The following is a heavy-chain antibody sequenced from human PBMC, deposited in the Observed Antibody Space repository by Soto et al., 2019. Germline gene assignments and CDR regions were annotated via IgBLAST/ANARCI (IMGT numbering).Heavy chain of an antibody. V-gene: IGHV3-15*01. CDR1: GFTFSNAW. D-gene: IGHD2-2*01. CDR2: IKSKTDGGTT. Sequence: GGSLRLSCAASGFTFSNAWMSWVRQAPGKGLEWVGRIKSKTDGGTTDYAAPVKGRFTISRDDSKNTLYLQMNSLKTEDTAVYYCTTDTPGYCSSTSCYDAFDIWGQGTMVTVSS. J-gene: IGHJ3*02. CDR3: TTDTPGYCSSTSCYDAFDI.